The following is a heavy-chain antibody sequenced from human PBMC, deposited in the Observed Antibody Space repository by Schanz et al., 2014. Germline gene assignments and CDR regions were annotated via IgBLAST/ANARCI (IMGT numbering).Heavy chain of an antibody. D-gene: IGHD3-22*01. Sequence: QVQLQQWGAGLLKPSETLSLTCAVYGGSFSGYFWSWTRQSPEKGLEWIGEISHSGRTTYNPSLKSRATISVDTSKNQFFLKLSSVAAADTAVYYCARPSSVVGITGWFDTWGQGTLVTVSS. CDR1: GGSFSGYF. CDR2: ISHSGRT. V-gene: IGHV4-34*01. CDR3: ARPSSVVGITGWFDT. J-gene: IGHJ5*02.